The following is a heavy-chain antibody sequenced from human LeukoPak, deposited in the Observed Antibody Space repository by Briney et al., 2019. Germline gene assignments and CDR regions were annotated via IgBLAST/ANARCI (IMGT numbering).Heavy chain of an antibody. CDR1: GYSISSGYY. CDR3: VRHPVVVAAAGRGEFDY. J-gene: IGHJ4*02. D-gene: IGHD6-13*01. Sequence: SETLSLTCAVSGYSISSGYYCGWIRQPPGKGLEWIGSIYHSGSTYYNPSLKSRVTISVDTSKNQFSLKLSSVTAADTAVYYCVRHPVVVAAAGRGEFDYWGQGTLVTVSS. CDR2: IYHSGST. V-gene: IGHV4-38-2*01.